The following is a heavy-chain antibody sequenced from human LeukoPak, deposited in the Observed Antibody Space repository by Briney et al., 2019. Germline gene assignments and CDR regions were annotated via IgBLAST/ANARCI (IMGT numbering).Heavy chain of an antibody. V-gene: IGHV4-4*07. D-gene: IGHD5-18*01. CDR3: ARGPIAVDTAGFDY. Sequence: SETLSLTCPVSGGSLSSNYWSWIRQPAGKGLEWIGRIYTSGSTNYNPSLKSRVTMSVDTSKNQFSLKLSSVIGADTAVYYCARGPIAVDTAGFDYWGQGTLVTVSS. CDR1: GGSLSSNY. CDR2: IYTSGST. J-gene: IGHJ4*02.